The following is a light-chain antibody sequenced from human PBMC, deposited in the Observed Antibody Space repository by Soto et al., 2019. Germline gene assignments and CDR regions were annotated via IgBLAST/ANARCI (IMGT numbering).Light chain of an antibody. CDR3: QQYEKWPPTT. CDR1: QSVGSK. Sequence: EILMTQSPATLAASPGERATLSCMASQSVGSKLAWYQQKPGQPPRLVMFDASIRATGVPARFSGGGSGTEFTLTISSLQSEDFARYYCQQYEKWPPTTFGQGTKVEIK. V-gene: IGKV3-15*01. J-gene: IGKJ1*01. CDR2: DAS.